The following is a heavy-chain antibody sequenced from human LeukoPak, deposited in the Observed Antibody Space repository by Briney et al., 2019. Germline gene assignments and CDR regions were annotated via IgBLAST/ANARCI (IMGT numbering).Heavy chain of an antibody. CDR3: ARARWSSTGWFLGY. CDR2: VNPQGGGT. CDR1: GFTFSSYW. D-gene: IGHD6-19*01. Sequence: PGGSLRLSCAASGFTFSSYWMHWVRQAPGKGLVWVSRVNPQGGGTSYTDSVKGRFTISRDNAKDALHLRMDNLRVEDTAVYYCARARWSSTGWFLGYWGQGTLVTVSS. V-gene: IGHV3-74*01. J-gene: IGHJ4*02.